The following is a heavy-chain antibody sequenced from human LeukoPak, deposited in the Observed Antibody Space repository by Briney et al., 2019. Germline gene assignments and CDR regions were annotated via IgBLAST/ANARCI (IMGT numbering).Heavy chain of an antibody. CDR3: SSGYDALDI. J-gene: IGHJ3*02. D-gene: IGHD3-10*01. V-gene: IGHV1-8*01. Sequence: ASVKVSCKTSGYTFTTYDINWVRQAPGQGVEWMGGMDAKSGKTAYSQKFLGRVTITRNTSISTAYMEVSSLRSEDTAVYYYSSGYDALDIWGQGTKVTVSS. CDR1: GYTFTTYD. CDR2: MDAKSGKT.